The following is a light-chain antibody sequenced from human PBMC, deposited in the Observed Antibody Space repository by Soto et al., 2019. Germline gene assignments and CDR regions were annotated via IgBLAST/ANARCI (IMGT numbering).Light chain of an antibody. CDR3: CSYTRSGSFG. Sequence: QSVLAQPASVSGSPGQPITISCTVTSSDVGIYNLVSWYQHFPGKAPKLMIYEVNKRPSGVSNRFSGSKSGSTASLTISGLQADDEADYYCCSYTRSGSFGFGTGTKV. V-gene: IGLV2-23*02. CDR1: SSDVGIYNL. CDR2: EVN. J-gene: IGLJ1*01.